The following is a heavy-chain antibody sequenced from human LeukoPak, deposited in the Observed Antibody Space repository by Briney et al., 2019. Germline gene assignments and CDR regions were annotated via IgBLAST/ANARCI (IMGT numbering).Heavy chain of an antibody. Sequence: GGSLRLSCAASGFTFSSYSMNWVRQAPGKGLEWVSSISSSSSYIYYADSVKGRFTISRDNAKNSLYLQMNSLRAEGTAVYYCARVGCSGGSCPHGIWGQGTMVTVSS. CDR2: ISSSSSYI. CDR3: ARVGCSGGSCPHGI. CDR1: GFTFSSYS. V-gene: IGHV3-21*01. J-gene: IGHJ3*02. D-gene: IGHD2-15*01.